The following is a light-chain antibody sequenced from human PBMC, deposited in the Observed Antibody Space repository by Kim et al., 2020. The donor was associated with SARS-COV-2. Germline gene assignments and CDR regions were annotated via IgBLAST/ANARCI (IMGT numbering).Light chain of an antibody. CDR2: AAS. V-gene: IGKV1-16*02. CDR1: RTINIY. J-gene: IGKJ2*01. CDR3: QQYNSYLHA. Sequence: SASVGDSVTFTCRASRTINIYFAWFQQKPGKAPKSLIYAASTLHSGVPSKFSGSGSGTDFTLTISSLQPEDFATYYCQQYNSYLHAFGQGTKLEI.